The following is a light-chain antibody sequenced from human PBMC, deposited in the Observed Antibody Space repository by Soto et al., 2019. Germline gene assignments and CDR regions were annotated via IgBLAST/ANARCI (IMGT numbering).Light chain of an antibody. J-gene: IGKJ4*01. CDR3: QQRYNWPPLT. Sequence: EIVLTQSPAPLSLSSGEPATLSWRSSQSVTTYLVWYQQKPGQAPRLLIYGASTRATGIPARFSGSGSGTDFTLTISSLEPDDFGVYYCQQRYNWPPLTFGGGTKVDIK. CDR2: GAS. CDR1: QSVTTY. V-gene: IGKV3-11*01.